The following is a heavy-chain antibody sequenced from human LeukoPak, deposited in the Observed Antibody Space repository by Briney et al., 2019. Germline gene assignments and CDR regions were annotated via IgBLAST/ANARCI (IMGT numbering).Heavy chain of an antibody. CDR3: ARGRGDGYNLEYFDK. J-gene: IGHJ4*02. Sequence: PSETLSLTCAVYGGSFSDYYWSWIRQPPGKGLEWIGEINHSGSTNYNPSLRSRVTISVDTSKNQFSLKLSSVTAADTAVYYCARGRGDGYNLEYFDKWGQGTLVTVSS. V-gene: IGHV4-34*01. D-gene: IGHD5-24*01. CDR1: GGSFSDYY. CDR2: INHSGST.